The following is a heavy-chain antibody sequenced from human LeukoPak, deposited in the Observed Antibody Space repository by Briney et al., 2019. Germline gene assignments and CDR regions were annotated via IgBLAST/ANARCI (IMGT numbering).Heavy chain of an antibody. CDR3: ARDYYDSSGFYYYYMDV. J-gene: IGHJ6*03. D-gene: IGHD3-22*01. CDR1: GGSISSYC. CDR2: IYTSGST. Sequence: SETLSLTCTVSGGSISSYCWSWIRQPAGKGLEWIGRIYTSGSTNYNPSLKSRVTMSVDTSKNQFSLKLSSVTAADTAVYYCARDYYDSSGFYYYYMDVWGKGTTVTISS. V-gene: IGHV4-4*07.